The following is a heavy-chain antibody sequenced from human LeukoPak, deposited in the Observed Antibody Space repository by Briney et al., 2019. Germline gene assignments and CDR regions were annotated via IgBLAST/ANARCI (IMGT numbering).Heavy chain of an antibody. V-gene: IGHV4-4*09. CDR1: GGSISDYY. Sequence: SETLSLTCTVSGGSISDYYWSWIRQPAGKGLEWIGYIYTSGSTNYNPSLKSRVTISVDMSKNQFSLQLSSVTAADTAVYYCARQSCSSTSCPHRNVFDIWGQGTMVTVSS. D-gene: IGHD2-2*01. J-gene: IGHJ3*02. CDR2: IYTSGST. CDR3: ARQSCSSTSCPHRNVFDI.